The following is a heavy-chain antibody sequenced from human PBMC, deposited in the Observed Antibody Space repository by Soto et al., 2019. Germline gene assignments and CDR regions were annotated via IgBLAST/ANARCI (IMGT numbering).Heavy chain of an antibody. CDR1: GFTFSSYW. J-gene: IGHJ4*02. CDR2: IKQDGSEK. Sequence: GGSLRLSCAASGFTFSSYWMSWVRQAPGKGLEWVANIKQDGSEKYYVDSVKGRFTISRDNAKNSLYLQMNSLRAEDTAVYYCARHRYYDFWSGYYQEVFDYWGQGTLVTVSS. D-gene: IGHD3-3*01. V-gene: IGHV3-7*01. CDR3: ARHRYYDFWSGYYQEVFDY.